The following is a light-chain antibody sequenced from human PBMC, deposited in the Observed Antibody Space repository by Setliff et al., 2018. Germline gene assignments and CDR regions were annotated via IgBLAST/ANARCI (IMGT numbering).Light chain of an antibody. Sequence: QSALTQPPSASGSPGQSVTISCTGTGGLVGGYNYVSWYQQHPGKAPKLIIYEVTKRPSGVPDRFSGSNSGNTASLTVSGLQAEDEADYYCSAYTSSSTYVFGIGTKVTVL. J-gene: IGLJ1*01. CDR3: SAYTSSSTYV. CDR2: EVT. CDR1: GGLVGGYNY. V-gene: IGLV2-8*01.